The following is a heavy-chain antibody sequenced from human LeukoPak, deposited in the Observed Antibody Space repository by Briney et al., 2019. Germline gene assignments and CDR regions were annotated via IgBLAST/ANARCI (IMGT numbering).Heavy chain of an antibody. V-gene: IGHV5-51*01. J-gene: IGHJ3*02. CDR1: GYSFTNYW. D-gene: IGHD6-19*01. Sequence: GESLKISCKGSGYSFTNYWIGWLRQMLGKGLEWMGIIYPGDSDTRYSPSFQGQVTISADKSISTAYLQWSTLKASDTAMYYCARTGYSSGWYGGFDIWGQGTLVTVSS. CDR3: ARTGYSSGWYGGFDI. CDR2: IYPGDSDT.